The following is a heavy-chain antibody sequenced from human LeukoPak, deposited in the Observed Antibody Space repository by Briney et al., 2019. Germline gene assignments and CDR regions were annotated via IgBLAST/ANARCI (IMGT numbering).Heavy chain of an antibody. J-gene: IGHJ4*02. CDR2: ISGSGGST. CDR3: AVLLVTMVRETLDY. D-gene: IGHD3-10*01. V-gene: IGHV3-23*01. Sequence: GGSLRLSCAASGFTFSSYGMSWVRQAPGKGLEWVSAISGSGGSTYYADSVKGRFTISRDNSKNTLYLQMNSLRAEDTAVYYCAVLLVTMVRETLDYWGQGTLVTVSS. CDR1: GFTFSSYG.